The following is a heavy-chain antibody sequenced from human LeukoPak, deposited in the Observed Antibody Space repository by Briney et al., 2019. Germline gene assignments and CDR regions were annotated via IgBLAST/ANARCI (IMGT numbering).Heavy chain of an antibody. V-gene: IGHV1-46*01. J-gene: IGHJ4*02. CDR3: ARDQEAFDY. CDR1: GNTLTDLS. CDR2: IYPRDGST. Sequence: ASVKVSCKVSGNTLTDLSIHWVRQAPGQGLEWMGMIYPRDGSTSYAQKFQGRVTVTRDTSTSTVHMELSGLRSEDTAVYYCARDQEAFDYWGQGTLVTVSS.